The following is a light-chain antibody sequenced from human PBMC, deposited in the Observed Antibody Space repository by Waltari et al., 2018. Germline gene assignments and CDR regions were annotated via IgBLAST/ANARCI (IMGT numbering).Light chain of an antibody. J-gene: IGLJ3*02. CDR1: SSYVGGYNL. V-gene: IGLV2-14*01. CDR2: QVS. CDR3: TSYITTRGDWV. Sequence: QSALTQPASVSGSPGQSITIPSPGTSSYVGGYNLVSWHKHHPGQAPTLIIYQVSTRPSGVSNRFSGSKSGNTASLTISGLQAEDEADYYCTSYITTRGDWVFGGGTKLTVL.